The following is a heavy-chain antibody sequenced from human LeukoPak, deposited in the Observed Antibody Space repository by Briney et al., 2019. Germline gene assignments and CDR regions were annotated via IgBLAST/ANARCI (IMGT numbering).Heavy chain of an antibody. J-gene: IGHJ4*02. V-gene: IGHV3-49*03. CDR3: TRGRHCRSTRCYGYYFDY. Sequence: GGSLTLSCTASGVTFGDYALSWFRQPPGKGLEWVGFIRSKAYAGTTEYPESVKGRFTISRDDSKSIGYLQMNSLKTEDTAVYYCTRGRHCRSTRCYGYYFDYWGQGTLVTVSS. CDR2: IRSKAYAGTT. CDR1: GVTFGDYA. D-gene: IGHD2-2*01.